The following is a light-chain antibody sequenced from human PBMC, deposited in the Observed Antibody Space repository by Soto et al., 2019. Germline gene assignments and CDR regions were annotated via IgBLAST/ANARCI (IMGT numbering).Light chain of an antibody. Sequence: QSVLTQPASVSGSPGQSSTVSCTGTSSDVGGYNSVSGYQQHPGKPPKLIIYEVSNRPSGVSDRFSGSKSGNTASLTISGLQAEDEADYYCSSYTSTSSYVFATGTKVTVL. J-gene: IGLJ1*01. CDR2: EVS. V-gene: IGLV2-14*03. CDR3: SSYTSTSSYV. CDR1: SSDVGGYNS.